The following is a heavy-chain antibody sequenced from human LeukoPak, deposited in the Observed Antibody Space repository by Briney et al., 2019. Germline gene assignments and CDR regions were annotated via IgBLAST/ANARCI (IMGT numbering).Heavy chain of an antibody. CDR3: AKDSAKKYDDY. D-gene: IGHD2/OR15-2a*01. CDR1: GFTFSSYG. CDR2: ISYDGSYK. Sequence: PGGSLRLSCAASGFTFSSYGMHWVRQAPGKGLEWVALISYDGSYKYYVDSVKGRFTISRDNSKNTLYLQMNGLRAEDTAVYYCAKDSAKKYDDYWGQGTLVTVSS. J-gene: IGHJ4*02. V-gene: IGHV3-30*18.